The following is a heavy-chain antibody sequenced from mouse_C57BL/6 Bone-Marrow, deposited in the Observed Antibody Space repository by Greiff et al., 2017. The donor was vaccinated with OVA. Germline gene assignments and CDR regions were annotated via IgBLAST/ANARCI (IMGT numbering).Heavy chain of an antibody. V-gene: IGHV1-4*01. J-gene: IGHJ1*03. Sequence: QVQLKESGAELARPGASVKMSCKASGYTFTSYTMHWVKQRPGQGLEWIGYINPSSGYTKYTQKFKGKATLTADKSSNTAYMQLSSLTSEDTAVYYGARSILGSSSYWYFDVWGTGTTVTVSS. D-gene: IGHD1-1*01. CDR3: ARSILGSSSYWYFDV. CDR2: INPSSGYT. CDR1: GYTFTSYT.